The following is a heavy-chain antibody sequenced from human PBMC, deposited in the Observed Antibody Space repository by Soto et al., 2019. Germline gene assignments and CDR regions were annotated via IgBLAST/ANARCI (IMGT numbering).Heavy chain of an antibody. J-gene: IGHJ4*02. Sequence: EVQLVESGGGLVEPGGSLRLSCAASGFTFSSYSMNWVRQAPGKGLEWVSSITSSNNYIHYAASVEGRFTISRDNAKSSLYLQMNSLRAEGTAVYYCGRDTNFYASGSGVDYWGQGTLVTVSS. CDR2: ITSSNNYI. D-gene: IGHD3-10*01. V-gene: IGHV3-21*01. CDR1: GFTFSSYS. CDR3: GRDTNFYASGSGVDY.